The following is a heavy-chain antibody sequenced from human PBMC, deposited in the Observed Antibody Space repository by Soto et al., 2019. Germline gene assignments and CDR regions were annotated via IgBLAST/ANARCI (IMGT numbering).Heavy chain of an antibody. V-gene: IGHV3-30*04. D-gene: IGHD3-3*01. Sequence: QVQLVESGGGVVQPGRSLRLSCAASGFTFDSFAMHWVRQAPGTGLEWVAVISYDGSNKYYADSVKGRFTISRDNSDNTLYLQMSGLRDEDTAVYYGARDRVRFLEWFSVDYWGQGTLITVSS. CDR1: GFTFDSFA. CDR3: ARDRVRFLEWFSVDY. CDR2: ISYDGSNK. J-gene: IGHJ4*02.